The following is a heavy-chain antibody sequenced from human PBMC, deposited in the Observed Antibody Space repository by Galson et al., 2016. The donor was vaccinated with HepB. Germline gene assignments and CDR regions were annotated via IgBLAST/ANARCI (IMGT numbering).Heavy chain of an antibody. Sequence: SVKVSCKASGVTFINYAFSWVRQAPGQGLEWMGRIIPILGMANYAQKFQGRVTITADKSTSTAYMELSSLRSEDTAVYYCARDAVAVNGTLHFCHYGMDVWGQGTTVTVSS. D-gene: IGHD6-13*01. J-gene: IGHJ6*02. CDR2: IIPILGMA. CDR3: ARDAVAVNGTLHFCHYGMDV. CDR1: GVTFINYA. V-gene: IGHV1-69*04.